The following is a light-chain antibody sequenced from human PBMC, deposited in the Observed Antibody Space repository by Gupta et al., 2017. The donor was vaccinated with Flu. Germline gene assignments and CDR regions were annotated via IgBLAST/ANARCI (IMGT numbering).Light chain of an antibody. J-gene: IGKJ4*01. CDR1: QSINSIY. CDR3: QQYNNSPLT. CDR2: GAS. Sequence: GTLSLSPGERATLSCRTSQSINSIYVAWYQQKPGQAPRLLIYGASSRATGTPDRFSGSGSGTDFTLTISRLEPEDFAVYYCQQYNNSPLTFGGGTKVEI. V-gene: IGKV3-20*01.